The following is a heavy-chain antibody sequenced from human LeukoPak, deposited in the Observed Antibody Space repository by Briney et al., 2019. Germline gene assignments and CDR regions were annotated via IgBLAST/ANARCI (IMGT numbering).Heavy chain of an antibody. D-gene: IGHD2-2*01. CDR1: GYRFTSYW. CDR3: VRQIMESTSGYYY. V-gene: IGHV5-51*01. CDR2: IQPSSSDT. J-gene: IGHJ4*02. Sequence: LGESLKISCKGFGYRFTSYWIGWVRQMPGKGLESMGIIQPSSSDTRYSPSFHGQVTISADRSTNTAYLQWSSLKASDTGIYYCVRQIMESTSGYYYWGQGTLVTVSS.